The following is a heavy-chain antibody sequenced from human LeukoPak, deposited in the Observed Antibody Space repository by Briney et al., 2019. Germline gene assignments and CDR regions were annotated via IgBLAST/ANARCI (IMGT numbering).Heavy chain of an antibody. Sequence: ASVKGSCKASGYTFTGYYIHWVRQAPGQGLEWMGWINPHSGGTNHAQKFQGRVTMTRDTSISTAYMELGRLRSEDTAVYYCAAQLGYCSGGSCYSSGEIDYWGQGTLVTVSS. J-gene: IGHJ4*02. CDR2: INPHSGGT. V-gene: IGHV1-2*02. CDR3: AAQLGYCSGGSCYSSGEIDY. D-gene: IGHD2-15*01. CDR1: GYTFTGYY.